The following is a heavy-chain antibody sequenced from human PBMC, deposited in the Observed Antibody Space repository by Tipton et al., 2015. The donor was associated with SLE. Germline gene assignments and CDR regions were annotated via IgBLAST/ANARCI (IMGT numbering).Heavy chain of an antibody. CDR1: GYIFTNYW. CDR2: IFPDDSDI. Sequence: VQLVQSGAEVKKSGESLKISCKASGYIFTNYWIGWVRQMPGKGLEWMGIIFPDDSDIRYSPSFQGQVIISADKSISTAYLQWSSLKASDTAVYYCGRLGHGFDYWGQGTLLTVSS. CDR3: GRLGHGFDY. J-gene: IGHJ4*02. V-gene: IGHV5-51*01.